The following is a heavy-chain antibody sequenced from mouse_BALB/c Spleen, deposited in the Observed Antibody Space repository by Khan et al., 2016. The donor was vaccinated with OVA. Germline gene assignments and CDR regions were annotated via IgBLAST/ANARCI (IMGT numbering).Heavy chain of an antibody. J-gene: IGHJ4*01. Sequence: EVELVESGGDLAKPGGSLKLSCAASGFTFSRYTMPWVRKTPEKRLEWVATISTGGTYTYYVDSVEGRSTLSRDKSKNTLYLEMSSLRSEDTAIYYCTRGGGYYSNAYSIAFWGPGTSVTVSS. D-gene: IGHD2-5*01. CDR1: GFTFSRYT. CDR2: ISTGGTYT. V-gene: IGHV5-6-4*01. CDR3: TRGGGYYSNAYSIAF.